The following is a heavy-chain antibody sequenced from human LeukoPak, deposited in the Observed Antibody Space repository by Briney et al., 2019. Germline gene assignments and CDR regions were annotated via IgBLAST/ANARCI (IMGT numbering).Heavy chain of an antibody. CDR1: GFTFSSYE. D-gene: IGHD3-10*02. CDR3: EELGITMIGGV. V-gene: IGHV3-48*03. CDR2: ISSSGSTI. J-gene: IGHJ6*04. Sequence: GGSLRLSCAASGFTFSSYEMNWVRQASGKGLEWVSYISSSGSTIYYADSVKGRFTISRDNAKNSLYLQMNSLRAEDTAVYYCEELGITMIGGVWGKGTTVTISS.